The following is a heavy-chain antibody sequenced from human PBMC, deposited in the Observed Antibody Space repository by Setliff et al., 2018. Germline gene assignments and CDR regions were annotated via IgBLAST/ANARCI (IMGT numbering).Heavy chain of an antibody. Sequence: ASVKVSCKAPGYSFQRYGINWLRQAPGQGLEWLGWISSYNGNTKYAQTVQDRIRVTTDTSTSTSYMELRSLRSDDTAVYYCARDLNRWFGEFAFDIWGQGTMVTVSS. CDR2: ISSYNGNT. CDR3: ARDLNRWFGEFAFDI. D-gene: IGHD3-10*01. V-gene: IGHV1-18*04. CDR1: GYSFQRYG. J-gene: IGHJ3*02.